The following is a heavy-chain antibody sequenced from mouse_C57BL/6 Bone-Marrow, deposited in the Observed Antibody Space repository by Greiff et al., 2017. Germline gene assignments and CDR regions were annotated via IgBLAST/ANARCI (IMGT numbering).Heavy chain of an antibody. CDR1: GYTFTSYD. CDR2: IYPRDGST. Sequence: VKLVESGPELVKPGASVKLSCKASGYTFTSYDINWVKQRPGQGLEWIGRIYPRDGSTKYNEKFKGKATWTVDTSASTAYMERHSLTSEDSAVYFCARDYGSSYWYFDVWGTGTTVTVSS. D-gene: IGHD1-1*01. V-gene: IGHV1-85*01. J-gene: IGHJ1*03. CDR3: ARDYGSSYWYFDV.